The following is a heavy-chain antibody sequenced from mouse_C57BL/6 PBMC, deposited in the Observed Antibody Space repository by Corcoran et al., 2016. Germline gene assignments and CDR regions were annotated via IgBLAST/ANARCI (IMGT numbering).Heavy chain of an antibody. Sequence: QIQLVQSGPELKKPGETVKISCKASGYTFTTYGMSWVKQAPGKGLKWMGWINTYSGVPTYADDFKGRFAFSLETSASIAYLQINNLKNEDTATYFCARGRYYVYFDYWGQGTTLTVSS. CDR1: GYTFTTYG. CDR2: INTYSGVP. D-gene: IGHD1-1*01. V-gene: IGHV9-3*01. CDR3: ARGRYYVYFDY. J-gene: IGHJ2*01.